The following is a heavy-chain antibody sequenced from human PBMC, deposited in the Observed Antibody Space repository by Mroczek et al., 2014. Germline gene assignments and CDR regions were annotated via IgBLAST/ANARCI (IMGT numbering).Heavy chain of an antibody. CDR1: GYTFTGYY. J-gene: IGHJ5*02. Sequence: QVQLVQSGAEVKKPGASVKVSCKASGYTFTGYYMHWVRQAPGQGLEWMGWINPNSGGTNYAQKFQGRVTMTRDTSISTAYMELSRLRSDDTAVYYCARNGDVVVPAAILVYWFDPWGQGTLVTVSS. CDR3: ARNGDVVVPAAILVYWFDP. D-gene: IGHD2-2*01. V-gene: IGHV1-2*02. CDR2: INPNSGGT.